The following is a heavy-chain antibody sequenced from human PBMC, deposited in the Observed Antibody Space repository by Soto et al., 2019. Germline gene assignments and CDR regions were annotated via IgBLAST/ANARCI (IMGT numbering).Heavy chain of an antibody. V-gene: IGHV3-64*01. CDR1: GFTFSSYA. CDR3: ARGSFDAFDI. CDR2: ISSNGGST. Sequence: PGGSLRLSCAASGFTFSSYAMHWVRQAPGKGLEYVSAISSNGGSTYYANSVKGRFTISRDNSKNTLYLQMGSLRAEDVAVYYCARGSFDAFDIWGQGTMVTVSS. D-gene: IGHD2-15*01. J-gene: IGHJ3*02.